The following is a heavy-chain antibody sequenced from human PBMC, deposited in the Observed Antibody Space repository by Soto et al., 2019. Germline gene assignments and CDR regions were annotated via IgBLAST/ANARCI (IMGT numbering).Heavy chain of an antibody. CDR3: ARDVSPGSSSLYLDAFDI. J-gene: IGHJ3*02. D-gene: IGHD6-13*01. Sequence: EVQLEESGGDLVQPGGSLRLSCAASGFTLSSSWMTWVRQAPGKGLEWVANINRDASKMSYLDSVRGRFTISRDNVRNSLYLQMDSLRADDTALYYCARDVSPGSSSLYLDAFDIWGQGTMVTVSS. CDR2: INRDASKM. CDR1: GFTLSSSW. V-gene: IGHV3-7*05.